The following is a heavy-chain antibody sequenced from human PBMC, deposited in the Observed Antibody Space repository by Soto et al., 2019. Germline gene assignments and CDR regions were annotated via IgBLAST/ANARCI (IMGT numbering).Heavy chain of an antibody. Sequence: GGSLRLSCAASGFTFSSFAMSWVRQAPGKGLEWVSVISGSGGSSYYAASVKGRFTISRDNSKNTLFLQMNGLRAEDTAVYYCAKVTKRAAAGRYEYYKYGMDVWGQGTTVTVSS. CDR2: ISGSGGSS. CDR3: AKVTKRAAAGRYEYYKYGMDV. CDR1: GFTFSSFA. V-gene: IGHV3-23*01. J-gene: IGHJ6*02. D-gene: IGHD6-13*01.